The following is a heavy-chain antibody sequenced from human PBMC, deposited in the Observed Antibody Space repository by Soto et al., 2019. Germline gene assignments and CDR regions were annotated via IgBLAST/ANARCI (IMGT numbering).Heavy chain of an antibody. V-gene: IGHV3-30*18. CDR1: GFTFSSYG. D-gene: IGHD1-26*01. CDR3: AKDRIVGALIDS. CDR2: ISYDGSNK. Sequence: GGSLRLSCAASGFTFSSYGMHWFRQAPGKGLEWVAVISYDGSNKYYADSVKGRFTISRDNSKNTLYLQMNSLRAEDTAVYYCAKDRIVGALIDSWGQGTLVTVSS. J-gene: IGHJ4*02.